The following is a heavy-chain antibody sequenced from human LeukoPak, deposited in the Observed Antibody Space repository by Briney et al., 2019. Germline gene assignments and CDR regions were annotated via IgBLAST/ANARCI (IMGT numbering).Heavy chain of an antibody. CDR2: INSDGINT. V-gene: IGHV3-74*01. Sequence: PGRSLRLSCAASGFTFSSYGMHWVRQAPGKGLVWVSRINSDGINTSYADSVKGRFTISRDNAKNSLYLQMNSLRAEDTAVYYCARGDDYDSGMLGYWGQGTLVTVSS. CDR1: GFTFSSYG. J-gene: IGHJ4*02. D-gene: IGHD3-22*01. CDR3: ARGDDYDSGMLGY.